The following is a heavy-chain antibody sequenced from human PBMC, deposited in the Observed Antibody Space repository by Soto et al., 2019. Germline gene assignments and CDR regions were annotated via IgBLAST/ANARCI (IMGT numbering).Heavy chain of an antibody. Sequence: ASVKVSCKASGYTFTSYGVSWVRQAPGQRLEWMGWINVGNGNTKYSQKFQGRVTITRDTSASTAHMELSSLRSEDTAVYYCAYDSSGYLDYWGQGTLVTVSS. CDR3: AYDSSGYLDY. D-gene: IGHD3-22*01. CDR1: GYTFTSYG. J-gene: IGHJ4*02. CDR2: INVGNGNT. V-gene: IGHV1-3*01.